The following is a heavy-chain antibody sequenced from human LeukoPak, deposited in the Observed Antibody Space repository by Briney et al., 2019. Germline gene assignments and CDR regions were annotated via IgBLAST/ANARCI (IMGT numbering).Heavy chain of an antibody. Sequence: SQTLSLTCAISGDSVSGSPAVWNWIRQSPSRGLEWLGRAYYRSKWYIDYAESVKRRITITPDTSTNQFSLQLNSVTPEDTAVYYCARGAVRGGTNFDYWGQGTLVTVSS. CDR1: GDSVSGSPAV. V-gene: IGHV6-1*01. CDR2: AYYRSKWYI. D-gene: IGHD3-10*01. J-gene: IGHJ4*02. CDR3: ARGAVRGGTNFDY.